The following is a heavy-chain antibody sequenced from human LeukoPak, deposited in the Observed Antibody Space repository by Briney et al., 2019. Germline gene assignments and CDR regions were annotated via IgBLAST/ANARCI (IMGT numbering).Heavy chain of an antibody. CDR3: ARGSTYYDSSGQVPFDY. CDR2: IWYDGSNK. D-gene: IGHD3-22*01. V-gene: IGHV3-33*01. CDR1: GFIFSSYG. J-gene: IGHJ4*02. Sequence: GGSLRLSCAASGFIFSSYGMHWVRQAPGKGLEWVAIIWYDGSNKYYAETVMGRFTISRDNSKNTLYLQMNSLRAEDTAVYYCARGSTYYDSSGQVPFDYWGQGTLVTVSS.